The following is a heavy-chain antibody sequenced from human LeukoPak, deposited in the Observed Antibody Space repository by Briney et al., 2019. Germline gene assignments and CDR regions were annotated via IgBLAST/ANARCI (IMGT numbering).Heavy chain of an antibody. D-gene: IGHD3-10*01. CDR1: GFTFSSYV. V-gene: IGHV3-30-3*01. Sequence: PGGSLRLSCVASGFTFSSYVMYWVRQAPGKGLEWVAVISYDGGSGSSQYYPDSVKGRFTISRDTSKNTLYLQMNSLRTEDTALYYCARGDSYGGGFDYWGQGTLVTVSS. J-gene: IGHJ4*02. CDR2: ISYDGGSGSSQ. CDR3: ARGDSYGGGFDY.